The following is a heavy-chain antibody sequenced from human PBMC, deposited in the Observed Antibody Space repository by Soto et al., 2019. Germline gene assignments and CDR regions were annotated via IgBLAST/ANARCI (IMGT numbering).Heavy chain of an antibody. CDR3: ARALYSSSWYEYYYYYMDV. Sequence: SETLSLTCTVSGGSIRSYDWSWIRQPPGKGLEWIGYIYYSGSTNYNPSLKSRVTISVDTSKNQFSLKLSSVTAADTAVYYCARALYSSSWYEYYYYYMDVWGKGTTVTVSS. V-gene: IGHV4-59*01. D-gene: IGHD6-13*01. J-gene: IGHJ6*03. CDR1: GGSIRSYD. CDR2: IYYSGST.